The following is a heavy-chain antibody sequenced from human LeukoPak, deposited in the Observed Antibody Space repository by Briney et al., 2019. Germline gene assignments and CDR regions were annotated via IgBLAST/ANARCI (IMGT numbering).Heavy chain of an antibody. V-gene: IGHV4-39*01. D-gene: IGHD6-19*01. CDR2: IYYSGST. J-gene: IGHJ3*02. CDR3: ASPYSSGWREAFDI. CDR1: GGSFSGYY. Sequence: SETLSLTCAVYGGSFSGYYWGWIRQPPGKGLEWIGSIYYSGSTYYNPSLKSRVTISVDTSKNQFSLKLSSVTAADTAVYYCASPYSSGWREAFDIWGQGTMVTVSS.